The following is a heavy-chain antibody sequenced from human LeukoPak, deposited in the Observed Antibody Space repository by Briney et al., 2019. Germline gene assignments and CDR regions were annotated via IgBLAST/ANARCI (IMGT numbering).Heavy chain of an antibody. CDR3: TTYYYDSSGQRYFDS. Sequence: PGGSLRLSCAASGFTFSSSAMSWVRQVPGKGLEWVGRIKSKTDGGATDYAAPVKGRLTISRDDSKNTLYLQMNSLKTEDTAVYYCTTYYYDSSGQRYFDSWGQGTLVTVSS. J-gene: IGHJ4*02. D-gene: IGHD3-22*01. CDR2: IKSKTDGGAT. V-gene: IGHV3-15*01. CDR1: GFTFSSSA.